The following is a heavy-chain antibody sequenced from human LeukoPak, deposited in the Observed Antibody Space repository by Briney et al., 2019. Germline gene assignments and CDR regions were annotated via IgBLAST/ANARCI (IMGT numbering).Heavy chain of an antibody. V-gene: IGHV3-23*01. J-gene: IGHJ4*02. D-gene: IGHD3-22*01. CDR1: GFTFSSYA. CDR3: AKGMYGYDSSGYYGINFDY. Sequence: PGGSLRLSCAASGFTFSSYAMSWVRQAPGKGLEWVSAISGSGGSTYYADSVKGRFTISRDNSKNTLYLQMNSLRAEDTAVYYCAKGMYGYDSSGYYGINFDYWGQGTLVTVSS. CDR2: ISGSGGST.